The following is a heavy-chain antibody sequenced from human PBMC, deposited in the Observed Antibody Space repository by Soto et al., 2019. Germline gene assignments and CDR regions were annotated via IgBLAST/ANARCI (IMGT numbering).Heavy chain of an antibody. J-gene: IGHJ4*01. CDR3: TSYSYSPVREVLFYY. V-gene: IGHV3-15*07. D-gene: IGHD3-10*01. Sequence: GGSLRLSCAGSGFAFSDAWINWVRHVPGKGLEWVGRIKSQAVGGTTDFATAVRGRFAITRDDSRNVAYMQMSSLYIEDTAVYYCTSYSYSPVREVLFYYWGHGSLVPVSS. CDR1: GFAFSDAW. CDR2: IKSQAVGGTT.